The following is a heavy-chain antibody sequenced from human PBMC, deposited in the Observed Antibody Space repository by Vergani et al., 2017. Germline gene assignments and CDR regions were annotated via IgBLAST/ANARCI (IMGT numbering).Heavy chain of an antibody. D-gene: IGHD3-10*01. CDR2: VSFRGDT. CDR3: ARSRIYYSAGSPDY. Sequence: QVKLQESGPGLVKPSETLSLTFTVSGASVNSLYWSWVRQPPGKGLEWMGYVSFRGDTLYDPSVMGRMTISLNTSSNQFSLYLTSVAAADTAVYYWARSRIYYSAGSPDYWGQGTLVTVSS. CDR1: GASVNSLY. J-gene: IGHJ4*02. V-gene: IGHV4-59*02.